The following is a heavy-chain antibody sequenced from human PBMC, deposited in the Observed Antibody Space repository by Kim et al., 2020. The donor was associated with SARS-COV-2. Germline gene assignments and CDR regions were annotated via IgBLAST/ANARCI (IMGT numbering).Heavy chain of an antibody. Sequence: GGSLRLSCAASGFTFGDYAMHWVRQAPGKGLEWVSGISWNTGSIGYTDSVKGRFTISRDNAKNSLYLQMNSLRPEDTALYYCAKDYYASGYNYYGMDVWCQGTTVSVSS. CDR1: GFTFGDYA. CDR2: ISWNTGSI. V-gene: IGHV3-9*01. CDR3: AKDYYASGYNYYGMDV. D-gene: IGHD3-10*01. J-gene: IGHJ6*02.